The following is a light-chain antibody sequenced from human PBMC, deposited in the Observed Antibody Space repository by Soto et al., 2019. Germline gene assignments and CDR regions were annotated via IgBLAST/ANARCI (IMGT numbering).Light chain of an antibody. Sequence: QSALTQPRSVSGYPGQSVAISCTGTSADVGRNNYVSWYQQLPDRPPKLIIRDVTKRPSGVRDRFSGSKSGTTASLTSSGSQAEDEADYYCSSYAGSYTLVFGGGTQLTVL. CDR1: SADVGRNNY. V-gene: IGLV2-11*01. CDR2: DVT. CDR3: SSYAGSYTLV. J-gene: IGLJ2*01.